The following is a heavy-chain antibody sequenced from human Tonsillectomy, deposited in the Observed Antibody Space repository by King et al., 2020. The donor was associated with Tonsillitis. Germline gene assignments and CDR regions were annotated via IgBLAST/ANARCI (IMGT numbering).Heavy chain of an antibody. Sequence: VQLVESGGGLVQPGESLRLSCAASGYSFLNYAMSWVRQAPGKGLEWVSAISGGGGSISYADSVKGRYTISRDNSKNTVYLQMNSLRAEDTAVYYCAKDTHRGGFFNWYFDLWGRGTLVTVSS. V-gene: IGHV3-23*04. CDR1: GYSFLNYA. CDR3: AKDTHRGGFFNWYFDL. CDR2: ISGGGGSI. J-gene: IGHJ2*01. D-gene: IGHD3-16*01.